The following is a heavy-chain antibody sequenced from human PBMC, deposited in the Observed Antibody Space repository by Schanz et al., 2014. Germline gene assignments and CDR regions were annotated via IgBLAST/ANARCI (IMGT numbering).Heavy chain of an antibody. D-gene: IGHD6-13*01. CDR3: ASSGAGYSSSWDFAY. Sequence: QVQVVQSGAEVKKPGASVKVSCKASGYTFTDYGVIWVRQAPGQGLEWMGRIIPILGIANYAQKFQGRVTITADKSTFTAYMDVSSLRSEDTAVYYCASSGAGYSSSWDFAYWGQGSLVTVSS. V-gene: IGHV1-69*04. CDR1: GYTFTDYG. CDR2: IIPILGIA. J-gene: IGHJ4*02.